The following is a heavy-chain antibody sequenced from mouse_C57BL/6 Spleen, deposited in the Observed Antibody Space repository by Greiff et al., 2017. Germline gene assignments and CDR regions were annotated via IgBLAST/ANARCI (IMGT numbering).Heavy chain of an antibody. CDR2: ISSGSSTI. Sequence: EVKLVESGGGLVKPGGSLKLSCAASGFTFSDYGMHWVRQAPEKGLEWVAYISSGSSTIYYEDTVKGRFTISRDNAKNTLFLQMTSLRSEDTAMYYCARLGNYAMDYWGQGTSVTVSS. CDR3: ARLGNYAMDY. CDR1: GFTFSDYG. V-gene: IGHV5-17*01. J-gene: IGHJ4*01. D-gene: IGHD1-1*02.